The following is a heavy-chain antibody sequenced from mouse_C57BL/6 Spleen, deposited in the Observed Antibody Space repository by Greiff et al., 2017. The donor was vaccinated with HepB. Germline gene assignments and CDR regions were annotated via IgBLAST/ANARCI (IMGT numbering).Heavy chain of an antibody. Sequence: QVQLQQSGAELARPGASVKLSCKASGYTFTSYGISWVKQRTGQGLEWIGEIYPRSGNTYYNEKFKGKATLTADKSSSTAYMELRSLTSEVSAVYFCARAYYYGSSPGWYFDVWGTGTTVTVSS. J-gene: IGHJ1*03. V-gene: IGHV1-81*01. D-gene: IGHD1-1*01. CDR2: IYPRSGNT. CDR3: ARAYYYGSSPGWYFDV. CDR1: GYTFTSYG.